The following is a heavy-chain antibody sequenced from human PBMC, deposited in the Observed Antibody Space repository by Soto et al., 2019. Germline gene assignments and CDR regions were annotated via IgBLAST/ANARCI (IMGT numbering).Heavy chain of an antibody. D-gene: IGHD3-3*01. V-gene: IGHV4-59*01. CDR2: IYYSGST. Sequence: QVQLQESGPGLVKPSETLSLTCTVSGGSISSYYWSWIRQPPGKGLEWIGYIYYSGSTNDNPSLKSRVTLSVDTSKNQFSLKVSSVTAADTAVYYCAGTNYDFWSGLGYWGQGTLVTVSS. CDR1: GGSISSYY. J-gene: IGHJ4*02. CDR3: AGTNYDFWSGLGY.